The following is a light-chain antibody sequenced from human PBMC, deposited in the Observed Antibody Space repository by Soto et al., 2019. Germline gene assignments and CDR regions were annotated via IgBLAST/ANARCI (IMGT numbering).Light chain of an antibody. J-gene: IGKJ4*01. Sequence: EIVLTQSPGTLSLSPGERATLSCRASQSVSSSYLAWYQQKPGQAPRLLLYGSSSRATGIPDRFSGSGYGTDFTLTISRLEPDDFAVYYCQQYGSSPLTFGGGNKVEIK. CDR2: GSS. V-gene: IGKV3-20*01. CDR3: QQYGSSPLT. CDR1: QSVSSSY.